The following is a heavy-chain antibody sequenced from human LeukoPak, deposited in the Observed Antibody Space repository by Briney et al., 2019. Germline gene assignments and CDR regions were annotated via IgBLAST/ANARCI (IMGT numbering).Heavy chain of an antibody. J-gene: IGHJ4*02. CDR1: GFTFSSYW. CDR3: ARWGPYSSGWVDY. CDR2: IKQDGSEK. D-gene: IGHD6-19*01. Sequence: PGGSLRLSCAASGFTFSSYWMSWVRQAPGKGLEWVANIKQDGSEKYYVDSVKGRFIISRDNAKNSLYLQMNSLRAEDTAVYYCARWGPYSSGWVDYWGQRTLVTVSS. V-gene: IGHV3-7*01.